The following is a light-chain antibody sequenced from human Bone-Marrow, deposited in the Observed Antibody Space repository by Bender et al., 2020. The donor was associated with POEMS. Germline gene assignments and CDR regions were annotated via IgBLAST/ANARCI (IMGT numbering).Light chain of an antibody. J-gene: IGLJ2*01. V-gene: IGLV2-14*03. CDR1: NSDVAGYNY. CDR3: SSYSSSSTI. Sequence: QSALTQPASVSGSPGQSITISCTGTNSDVAGYNYVSWYQKHPGKAPKLIIYDVTNRPSVVANRFSGSKSGNTASLTISVLQAEDEADYYCSSYSSSSTIFGGGTKLTVL. CDR2: DVT.